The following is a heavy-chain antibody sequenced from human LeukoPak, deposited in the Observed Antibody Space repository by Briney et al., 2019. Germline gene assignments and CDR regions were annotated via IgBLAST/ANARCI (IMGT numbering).Heavy chain of an antibody. CDR2: IGVSGSNT. J-gene: IGHJ4*02. D-gene: IGHD5-24*01. CDR3: APQLVPFAY. Sequence: GGSLRLSCAASGFPFSSYAMSWVRQAPGKGLEWVSAIGVSGSNTHYADSVKGRFTISRDNSKNTLCLQMTSLRVGDTAVYYCAPQLVPFAYWGQGTLVTVSS. CDR1: GFPFSSYA. V-gene: IGHV3-23*01.